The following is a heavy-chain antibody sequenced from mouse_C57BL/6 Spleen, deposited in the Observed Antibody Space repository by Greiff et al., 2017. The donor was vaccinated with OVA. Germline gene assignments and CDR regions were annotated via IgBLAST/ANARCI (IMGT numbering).Heavy chain of an antibody. CDR2: INPNNGGT. CDR3: ARYPFRLWYFDV. Sequence: EVKLQESGPELVKPGASVKMSCKASGYTFTDYNMHWVKQSHGKSLEWIGYINPNNGGTSYNQKFKGKATLTVNKSSSTAYMELRSLTSEDTAVYDCARYPFRLWYFDVWGKGTTVTVSS. CDR1: GYTFTDYN. J-gene: IGHJ1*03. V-gene: IGHV1-22*01.